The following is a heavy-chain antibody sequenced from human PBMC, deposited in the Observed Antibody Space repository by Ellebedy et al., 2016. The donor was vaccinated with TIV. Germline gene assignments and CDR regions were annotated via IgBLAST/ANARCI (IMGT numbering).Heavy chain of an antibody. Sequence: GESLKISCVASGFTFDSYAMPWVRQAPGKGLEWVAVISHDGSSQYYADSVKGRFTVSRDNSMTTVYLEMNSLRAEDTALYYCARDLEKSSGWYGGAAYWGQGTRVTVSS. D-gene: IGHD6-19*01. CDR1: GFTFDSYA. J-gene: IGHJ4*02. CDR3: ARDLEKSSGWYGGAAY. CDR2: ISHDGSSQ. V-gene: IGHV3-30-3*01.